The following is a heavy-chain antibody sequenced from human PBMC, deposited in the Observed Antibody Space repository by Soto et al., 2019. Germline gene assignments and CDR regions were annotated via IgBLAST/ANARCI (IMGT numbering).Heavy chain of an antibody. J-gene: IGHJ6*02. V-gene: IGHV1-69*01. CDR2: IIPIFGTA. Sequence: QVQLVQSGAEVKKPGSSVKVSCKASGGTFSSYAISWVRQAPGQRLEWMGGIIPIFGTANYAQKFQGRVTITAAESTSTAYIELSSLRSEDTAVYYCARERNSGYAVAREYYYYYGMAVWGQGTTVTVSS. CDR1: GGTFSSYA. D-gene: IGHD5-12*01. CDR3: ARERNSGYAVAREYYYYYGMAV.